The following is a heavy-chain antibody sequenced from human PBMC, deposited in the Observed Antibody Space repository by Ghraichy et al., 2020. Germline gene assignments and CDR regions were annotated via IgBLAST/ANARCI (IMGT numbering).Heavy chain of an antibody. Sequence: ASVKVSCKASGYTFTSYGISWVRQAPGQGLEWMGWISAYNGNTNYAQKLQGRVIMTTDTSTSTAYMELRSLRSDDTAVYYCARDPFRANTVTTFRYGMDVWGQGTTVTVSS. J-gene: IGHJ6*02. D-gene: IGHD4-17*01. V-gene: IGHV1-18*01. CDR3: ARDPFRANTVTTFRYGMDV. CDR2: ISAYNGNT. CDR1: GYTFTSYG.